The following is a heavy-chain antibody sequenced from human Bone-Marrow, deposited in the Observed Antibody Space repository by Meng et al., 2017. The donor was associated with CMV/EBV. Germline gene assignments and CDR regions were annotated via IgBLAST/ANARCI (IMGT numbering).Heavy chain of an antibody. D-gene: IGHD6-19*01. Sequence: GESLKISCAASGFTFSSYAMHWVRQAPGKGLEWVAVISYDGSNKYYADSVKGRFTISRDNSKNTLYLQMNSLRAEDTAVYYCARDMAVADYWGQGTLVTRYS. CDR3: ARDMAVADY. V-gene: IGHV3-30*04. CDR2: ISYDGSNK. J-gene: IGHJ4*02. CDR1: GFTFSSYA.